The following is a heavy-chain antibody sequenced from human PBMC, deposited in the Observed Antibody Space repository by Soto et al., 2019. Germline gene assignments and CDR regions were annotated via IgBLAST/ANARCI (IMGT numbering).Heavy chain of an antibody. CDR2: ISSSSSYI. J-gene: IGHJ4*02. V-gene: IGHV3-21*01. CDR1: GFTFSSYS. D-gene: IGHD6-6*01. Sequence: EVQLVESGGGLVKPGGSLRLSCAASGFTFSSYSMNWVRQAPGKGLEWVSSISSSSSYIYYADSVKGRFTISRDYAKNSLYLQMNSLRAEDTAVYYCARDVYSSSRYFDYWGQGTLVTVSS. CDR3: ARDVYSSSRYFDY.